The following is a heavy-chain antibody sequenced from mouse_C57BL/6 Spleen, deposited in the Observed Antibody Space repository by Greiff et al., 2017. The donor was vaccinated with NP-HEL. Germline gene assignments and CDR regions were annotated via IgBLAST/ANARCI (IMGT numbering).Heavy chain of an antibody. Sequence: EVMLVESGGGLVKPGGSLKLSCAASGFTFSDYGMHWVRQAPEKGLEWVAYISSGSSTINYADTVKGRFTISRDNAKNTLFLQMTSLRSEDTAMYYCARPYRSWYFDVWGTGTTVTVSS. CDR1: GFTFSDYG. D-gene: IGHD2-12*01. V-gene: IGHV5-17*01. CDR3: ARPYRSWYFDV. CDR2: ISSGSSTI. J-gene: IGHJ1*03.